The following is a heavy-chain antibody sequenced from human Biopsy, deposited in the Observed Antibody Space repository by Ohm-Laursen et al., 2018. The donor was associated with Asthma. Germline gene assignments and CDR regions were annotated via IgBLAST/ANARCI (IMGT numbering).Heavy chain of an antibody. J-gene: IGHJ4*02. CDR2: VSWNSGSI. CDR3: VKDIRLQLWGFDT. Sequence: SLRLSCTASGFTFSSYAMHWVRQAPGKGLEWVSGVSWNSGSIDYADSVKGRFTISRDNAKNSLYLQMNSLSGADTALYYCVKDIRLQLWGFDTWGQGTLVTVSS. V-gene: IGHV3-9*01. CDR1: GFTFSSYA. D-gene: IGHD6-13*01.